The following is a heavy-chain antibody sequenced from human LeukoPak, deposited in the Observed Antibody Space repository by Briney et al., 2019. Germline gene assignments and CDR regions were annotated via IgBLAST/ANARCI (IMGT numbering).Heavy chain of an antibody. Sequence: PSETLSLTCTVSGGSISSYYWSWIRQPPGKGLEWIGYIYYRGSTNYNPSLKSRVTISVDTSKNQFSLKLSSVTAADTAVYYCASALGYCSGGSCYSGDAFDIWGQGTMVTVSS. D-gene: IGHD2-15*01. CDR2: IYYRGST. V-gene: IGHV4-59*01. J-gene: IGHJ3*02. CDR3: ASALGYCSGGSCYSGDAFDI. CDR1: GGSISSYY.